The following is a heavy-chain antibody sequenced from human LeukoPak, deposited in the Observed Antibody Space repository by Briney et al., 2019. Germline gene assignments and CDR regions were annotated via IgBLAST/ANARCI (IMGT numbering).Heavy chain of an antibody. CDR3: ARGLGVFGVVRMFLGSNWFDP. CDR1: GGSISSGSYS. CDR2: ISHSGNT. V-gene: IGHV4-30-2*01. D-gene: IGHD3-3*01. Sequence: KASETLSLTCAVSGGSISSGSYSWSWIRQPPGKGLEWIGYISHSGNTYYNPSLKSRVTISVDTSKNQFSLKLSSVTAADTAVYYCARGLGVFGVVRMFLGSNWFDPWGQGTLVTVSS. J-gene: IGHJ5*02.